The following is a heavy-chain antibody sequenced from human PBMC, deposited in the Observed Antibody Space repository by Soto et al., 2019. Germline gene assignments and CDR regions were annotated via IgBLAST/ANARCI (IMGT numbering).Heavy chain of an antibody. CDR3: ARIWPEQLVNWFDP. CDR1: GYRFTSYG. D-gene: IGHD6-13*01. J-gene: IGHJ5*02. V-gene: IGHV1-18*01. CDR2: ISPYNGNT. Sequence: ASVKVSCKASGYRFTSYGISWVRQAPGQGLEWMGWISPYNGNTNYAQNLQGRVTMTTDTSTSTVYMEVRSLRSDDTAVYYCARIWPEQLVNWFDPWGQGTLVTVSS.